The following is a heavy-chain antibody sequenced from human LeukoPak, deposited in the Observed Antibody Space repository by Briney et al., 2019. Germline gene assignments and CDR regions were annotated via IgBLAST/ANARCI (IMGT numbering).Heavy chain of an antibody. V-gene: IGHV4-59*01. D-gene: IGHD3-22*01. CDR3: ARTYDSSGYPFDY. CDR2: IYYSGST. J-gene: IGHJ4*02. Sequence: SETLSLTCTVSGGSISSYYWSWIRQPPGKGLEGIGYIYYSGSTNYNPSLKSRVTISVDTSKNQFSLKLSSVTAADTAVYYCARTYDSSGYPFDYWGQGTLVTVSS. CDR1: GGSISSYY.